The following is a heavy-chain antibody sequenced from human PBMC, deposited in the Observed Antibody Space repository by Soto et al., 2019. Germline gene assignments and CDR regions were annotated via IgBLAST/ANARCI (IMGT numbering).Heavy chain of an antibody. CDR3: ARSIGRNYFDY. Sequence: QVQLQESGPGLVKPSQTLSLNCTVSGDSITRGDPYWSWIRQRPGKGLEWIGYIYSRGNTYYTPSLKSRVSISVDTTKTQFSLKLSSVIAADTAVYYCARSIGRNYFDYCGQGTLVTVAS. J-gene: IGHJ4*02. V-gene: IGHV4-30-4*01. CDR2: IYSRGNT. CDR1: GDSITRGDPY. D-gene: IGHD3-16*02.